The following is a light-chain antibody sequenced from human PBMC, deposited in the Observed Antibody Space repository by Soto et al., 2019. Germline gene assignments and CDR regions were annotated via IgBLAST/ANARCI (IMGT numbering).Light chain of an antibody. CDR3: QQYSHWPRT. J-gene: IGKJ1*01. V-gene: IGKV3-15*01. Sequence: EIVMTQSPATLSVSPGERATLSCRASRSVSSNLAWYQQKPGQAPRLLIYGASSRATGIPARFSGSGSGTEFTLTISSLQSEDSAVYYCQQYSHWPRTFGQGTKVEI. CDR1: RSVSSN. CDR2: GAS.